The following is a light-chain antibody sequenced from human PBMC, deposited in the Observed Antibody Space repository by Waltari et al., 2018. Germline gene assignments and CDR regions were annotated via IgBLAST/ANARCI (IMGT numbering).Light chain of an antibody. J-gene: IGKJ5*01. CDR3: QQRTNWIT. CDR1: QSVSSY. Sequence: EIVLTQSPATLSLSPGDRATLSCRASQSVSSYLAWYQHKPGQAPRLLIYGASNRATGIPARFSGSGSGTDFTLTISSLEPEDFAVYYCQQRTNWITFGQGTRLEIK. CDR2: GAS. V-gene: IGKV3-11*01.